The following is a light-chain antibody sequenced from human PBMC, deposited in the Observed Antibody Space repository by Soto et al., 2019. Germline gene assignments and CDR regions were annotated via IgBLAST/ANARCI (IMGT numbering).Light chain of an antibody. V-gene: IGLV2-14*01. CDR2: DVS. CDR1: SSDIGGYTY. J-gene: IGLJ1*01. CDR3: SSYTILGLYV. Sequence: QSALTQPASVSGSPGQSISISCTGTSSDIGGYTYVSWYQQHPGKAPKLLIFDVSSRPSGVSDRFSAFKSGNTASLTISGLQAGDEADYYCSSYTILGLYVRGTGTKLTVL.